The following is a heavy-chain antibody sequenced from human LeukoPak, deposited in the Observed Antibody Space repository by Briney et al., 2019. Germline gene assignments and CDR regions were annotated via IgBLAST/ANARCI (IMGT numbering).Heavy chain of an antibody. CDR1: GFTFSSYA. CDR2: ISGSGGST. V-gene: IGHV3-23*01. D-gene: IGHD3-22*01. Sequence: GGSLRLSWAASGFTFSSYAMSWVRQAPGKGLEWVSAISGSGGSTYYADSVKGRFTISRDNSKNTLYLQMNSLRAEDTAVYYCAKVQPFYYYDSSGYYYFDYWGQGTLVTVSS. J-gene: IGHJ4*02. CDR3: AKVQPFYYYDSSGYYYFDY.